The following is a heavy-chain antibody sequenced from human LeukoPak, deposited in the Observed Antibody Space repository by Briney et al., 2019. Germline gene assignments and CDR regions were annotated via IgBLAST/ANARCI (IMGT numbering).Heavy chain of an antibody. CDR2: ISSSSSYI. CDR1: GFTFSSYS. CDR3: ARGGSVRLLGAFDI. Sequence: GGSLRLSRAASGFTFSSYSMNWVRQAPGKGLEWVSSISSSSSYIYYADSVKGRFTISRDNAKNSLYLQMNSLRAEDTAVYYCARGGSVRLLGAFDIWGQGTMVTVSS. V-gene: IGHV3-21*01. D-gene: IGHD3-10*01. J-gene: IGHJ3*02.